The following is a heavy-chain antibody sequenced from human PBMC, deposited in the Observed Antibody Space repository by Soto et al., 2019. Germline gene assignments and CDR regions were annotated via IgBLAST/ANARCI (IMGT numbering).Heavy chain of an antibody. CDR1: GYTFTNYY. J-gene: IGHJ6*02. Sequence: QVQLMQSGAEVKKPGASVKVSCKASGYTFTNYYIHWVRQAPGQGLEWLGWIDGDSGGTSYAQKVQGWVTMTRDTSINTDYMELSRLTSDDTAVYYCARTPNNGRAGVYGMDVWGQGTTVTVSS. D-gene: IGHD1-26*01. CDR2: IDGDSGGT. V-gene: IGHV1-2*04. CDR3: ARTPNNGRAGVYGMDV.